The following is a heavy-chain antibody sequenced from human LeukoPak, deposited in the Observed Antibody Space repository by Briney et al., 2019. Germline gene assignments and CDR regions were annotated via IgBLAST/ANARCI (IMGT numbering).Heavy chain of an antibody. Sequence: KSGGSLRLSCATSKFTFSTYSMNWVRQAPGKGLEWVSSISSSTSYIYYADSLKGRFTISRDNAKNSLYLQMNSLRAEDTAVYYCARGGRYFDWLLPFDYWGQGTLVTVSS. J-gene: IGHJ4*02. CDR2: ISSSTSYI. CDR3: ARGGRYFDWLLPFDY. CDR1: KFTFSTYS. D-gene: IGHD3-9*01. V-gene: IGHV3-21*01.